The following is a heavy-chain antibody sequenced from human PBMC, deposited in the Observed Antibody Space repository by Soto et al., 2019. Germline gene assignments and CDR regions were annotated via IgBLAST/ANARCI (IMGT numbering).Heavy chain of an antibody. Sequence: EVQLVESGGGLVQPGGSLRLSCAASGFTFSSYWMSWVRQAPGKGLEWVANIKHDGSEKYYVDSVKGRFTISRDNAKNSLYLQMNSLRADDTAVYYCARDGHVLLWFGEIDYWGQGTLVTVSS. J-gene: IGHJ4*02. CDR2: IKHDGSEK. V-gene: IGHV3-7*01. CDR1: GFTFSSYW. CDR3: ARDGHVLLWFGEIDY. D-gene: IGHD3-10*01.